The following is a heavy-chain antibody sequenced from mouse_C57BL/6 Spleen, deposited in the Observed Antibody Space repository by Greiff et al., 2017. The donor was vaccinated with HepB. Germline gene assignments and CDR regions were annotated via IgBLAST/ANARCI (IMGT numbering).Heavy chain of an antibody. V-gene: IGHV5-17*01. D-gene: IGHD1-1*01. CDR2: ISSGSSTI. CDR3: ARPLIEYYGSSCVFAY. Sequence: EVQRVESGGGLVKPGGSLKLSCAASGFTFSDYGMHWVRQAPEKGLEWVAYISSGSSTIYYADTVKGPFTISRDNAKNTLFLQMNSLRSEDTAMYYCARPLIEYYGSSCVFAYWGQGTLVTVSA. J-gene: IGHJ3*01. CDR1: GFTFSDYG.